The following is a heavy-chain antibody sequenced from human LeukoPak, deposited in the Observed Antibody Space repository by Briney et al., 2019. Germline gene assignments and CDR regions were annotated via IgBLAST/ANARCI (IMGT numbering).Heavy chain of an antibody. Sequence: SETLSLTCTVSGGSISSSSYYWGWIRQPQGKGLEWVGSIYYGGSTYYNPSLNSRATISVDTSKNQFSLKLSSVTAADTAVYYCARLLDDILTGYYRPFYFDYWGQGTLVTVSS. CDR3: ARLLDDILTGYYRPFYFDY. V-gene: IGHV4-39*01. D-gene: IGHD3-9*01. J-gene: IGHJ4*02. CDR2: IYYGGST. CDR1: GGSISSSSYY.